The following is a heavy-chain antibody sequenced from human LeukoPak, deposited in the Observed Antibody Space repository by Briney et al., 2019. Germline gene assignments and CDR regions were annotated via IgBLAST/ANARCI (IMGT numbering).Heavy chain of an antibody. J-gene: IGHJ6*02. CDR1: GYTFTGYY. CDR2: INPNSGGT. Sequence: GASVKVSCKASGYTFTGYYMHWVRQAPGQGLEWMGWINPNSGGTNYAQKFQGWVTMTRDTSISTAYMELSRLRSDDTAVYYCARGLDYYDSSGYWGNSKGMDVWGQGTTVTVSS. CDR3: ARGLDYYDSSGYWGNSKGMDV. V-gene: IGHV1-2*04. D-gene: IGHD3-22*01.